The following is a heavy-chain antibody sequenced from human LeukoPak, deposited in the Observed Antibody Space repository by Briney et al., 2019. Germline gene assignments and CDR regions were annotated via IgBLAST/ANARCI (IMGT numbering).Heavy chain of an antibody. Sequence: GGSLRLSCAASGFTFSGYGMNWVRQAPGKGLEWVSSISSSSSYTYYADSVKGRFTISRDNAKDSLYLQMNSLRAEDTAVYYCARGYSISWYEAVDYWGQGTLLTVSS. V-gene: IGHV3-21*01. J-gene: IGHJ4*02. CDR2: ISSSSSYT. CDR3: ARGYSISWYEAVDY. D-gene: IGHD6-13*01. CDR1: GFTFSGYG.